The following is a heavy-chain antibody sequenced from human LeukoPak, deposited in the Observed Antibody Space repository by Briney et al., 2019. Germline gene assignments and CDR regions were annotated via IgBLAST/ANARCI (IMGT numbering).Heavy chain of an antibody. Sequence: GGSLRLSCVASGFTFSNYAMTWVRQAPGKGLEWVSSIRGNGGGTFYADSVKGRFTISRDNSENTLFLQMNSLRADDAAIYYCAKDRIGVLPDAFDIWGQGTMVSVSS. CDR1: GFTFSNYA. V-gene: IGHV3-23*01. CDR2: IRGNGGGT. J-gene: IGHJ3*02. D-gene: IGHD3-10*01. CDR3: AKDRIGVLPDAFDI.